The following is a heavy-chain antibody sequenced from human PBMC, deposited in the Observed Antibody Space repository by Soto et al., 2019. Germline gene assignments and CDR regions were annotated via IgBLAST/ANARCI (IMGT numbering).Heavy chain of an antibody. J-gene: IGHJ5*02. V-gene: IGHV4-4*07. CDR1: GASISGYY. Sequence: QVQLQESGPGLVKPSETLSLTCTVSGASISGYYWSWIRKSAGKGLEWIGRIYATGTTDYNPSLTSQVIMSVDTSKKQFSLKLRSVTAADTAVYYCVRDGTKTLRDWFDPWGQGISVTVSS. D-gene: IGHD1-1*01. CDR2: IYATGTT. CDR3: VRDGTKTLRDWFDP.